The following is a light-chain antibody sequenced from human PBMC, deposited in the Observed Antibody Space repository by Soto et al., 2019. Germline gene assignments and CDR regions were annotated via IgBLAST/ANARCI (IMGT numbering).Light chain of an antibody. CDR3: QQSHSAPLT. V-gene: IGKV1-39*01. J-gene: IGKJ4*01. CDR2: SAS. CDR1: QSISTF. Sequence: DIPMTQSPSSLSASVGDRVTITCRASQSISTFLLWYQQKPGKAPKGLLYSASKLESGVPSRFSGSGSGTDFTLTISNLQPEDFATYYCQQSHSAPLTFGGGTKVEIK.